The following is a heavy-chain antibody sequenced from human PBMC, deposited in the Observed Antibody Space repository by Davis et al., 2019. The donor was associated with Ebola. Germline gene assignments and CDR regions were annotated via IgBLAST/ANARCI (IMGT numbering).Heavy chain of an antibody. D-gene: IGHD3-10*01. CDR2: INHSGST. J-gene: IGHJ6*02. V-gene: IGHV4-34*01. Sequence: SETLSLTCAVYGGSFSGYYWSWIRQPPGKGLEWIGEINHSGSTNYNPSLKSRATISVDTSKNQFSLNLSPVTAADTAVYYCGHFGPGGMDVWGQGTTVTVSS. CDR1: GGSFSGYY. CDR3: GHFGPGGMDV.